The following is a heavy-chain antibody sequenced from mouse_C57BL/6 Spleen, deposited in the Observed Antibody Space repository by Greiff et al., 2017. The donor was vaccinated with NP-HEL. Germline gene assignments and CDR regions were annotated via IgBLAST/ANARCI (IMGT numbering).Heavy chain of an antibody. D-gene: IGHD1-1*01. V-gene: IGHV1-4*01. Sequence: VQLQESGAELARPGASVKMSCKASGYTFTSYTMHWVKQRPGQGLEWIGYINPSSGYTKYNQKFKDKATLTADKSSSTAYMQLSSLTSEDSAVYYCAREGTTVPLDYWGQGTTLTVSS. J-gene: IGHJ2*01. CDR2: INPSSGYT. CDR3: AREGTTVPLDY. CDR1: GYTFTSYT.